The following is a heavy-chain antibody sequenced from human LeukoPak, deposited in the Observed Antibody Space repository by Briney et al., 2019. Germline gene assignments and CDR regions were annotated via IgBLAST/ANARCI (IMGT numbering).Heavy chain of an antibody. Sequence: SETLTLICTVSGDSIDSYYWSWLRQPPGKGLEWIGYIYYRGTTSYNPFLKSRVTISVYTSKNQFSLKLNSVTAADTAVYYCARLPRYGGYDHFHYWGEGMLLSVSS. CDR3: ARLPRYGGYDHFHY. J-gene: IGHJ4*02. CDR2: IYYRGTT. CDR1: GDSIDSYY. D-gene: IGHD5-12*01. V-gene: IGHV4-59*12.